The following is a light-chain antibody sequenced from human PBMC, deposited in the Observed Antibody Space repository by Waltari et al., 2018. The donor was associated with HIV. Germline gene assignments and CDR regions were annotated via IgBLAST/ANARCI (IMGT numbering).Light chain of an antibody. CDR2: DVN. V-gene: IGLV2-8*01. CDR3: VSYTENDTVLL. Sequence: QSALTQPPSASGSPGQSVAISCTGSSHELGTYNFVSWYQHHPGNAPKLLIYDVNGRPPGCPDRFSGTKSGYTASRTVSYLQVVDEADYDCVSYTENDTVLLFGGGTKLAV. J-gene: IGLJ2*01. CDR1: SHELGTYNF.